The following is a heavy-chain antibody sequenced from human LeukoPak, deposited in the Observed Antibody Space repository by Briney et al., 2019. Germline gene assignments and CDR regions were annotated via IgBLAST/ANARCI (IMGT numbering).Heavy chain of an antibody. J-gene: IGHJ4*02. CDR1: GYTFNNYS. CDR3: ARVVFEVGFQFDF. D-gene: IGHD1-26*01. V-gene: IGHV1-18*01. CDR2: ISTYNDNT. Sequence: ASVKVSCKASGYTFNNYSINWVRQAPGQGLEWMGWISTYNDNTNYAQKLQGRVTMTTDTSTSTAYMELRSLTSDDTAVYYCARVVFEVGFQFDFWGQGTLVTVSS.